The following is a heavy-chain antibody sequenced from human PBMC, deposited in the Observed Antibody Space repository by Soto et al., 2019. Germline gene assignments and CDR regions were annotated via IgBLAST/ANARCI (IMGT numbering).Heavy chain of an antibody. J-gene: IGHJ4*02. CDR3: ATGPDGSGAH. Sequence: ASVKVSCTVSGYTVTELSMHWARQGPGKGLEWMGGFDPEEGETIYAQKFQGRVTMTEDTSTDTAYMELRSLRSEDTAVYYCATGPDGSGAHWGQGTPVTVSS. CDR2: FDPEEGET. D-gene: IGHD3-10*01. V-gene: IGHV1-24*01. CDR1: GYTVTELS.